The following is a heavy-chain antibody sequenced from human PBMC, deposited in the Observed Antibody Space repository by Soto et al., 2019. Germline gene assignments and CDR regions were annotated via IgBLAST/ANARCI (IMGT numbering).Heavy chain of an antibody. CDR2: VSGTGANT. CDR1: GLGFSVYA. Sequence: EVQLLESGGGLAQPGGSLRLSCAASGLGFSVYAMTWVRQAPGMGLEWVSTVSGTGANTYYADSVKGRFTISRDNSKNTFYLQMNSLRADDTAVYYCAKARDRDYGGNSHPVDYWGQGTLVTVSS. D-gene: IGHD4-17*01. V-gene: IGHV3-23*01. CDR3: AKARDRDYGGNSHPVDY. J-gene: IGHJ4*02.